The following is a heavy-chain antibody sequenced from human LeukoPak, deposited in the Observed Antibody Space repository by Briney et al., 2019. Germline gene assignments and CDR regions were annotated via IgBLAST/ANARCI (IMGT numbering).Heavy chain of an antibody. CDR2: IIPIFGTA. CDR1: GGTFSSYA. V-gene: IGHV1-69*13. Sequence: GASVKVSCKASGGTFSSYAISWVRQAPGQGLEWMGGIIPIFGTANYAQKFQGRVTITADESTSTAYMELSSLRSEDTAVYYCARGLGYCSSTSCYTGDDAFDIWGQGTMVTVSS. J-gene: IGHJ3*02. D-gene: IGHD2-2*02. CDR3: ARGLGYCSSTSCYTGDDAFDI.